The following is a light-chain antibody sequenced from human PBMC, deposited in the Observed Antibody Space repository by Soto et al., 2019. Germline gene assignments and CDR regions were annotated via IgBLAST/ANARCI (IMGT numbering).Light chain of an antibody. CDR1: QSVSSSY. Sequence: EIVFRRSPGTLSFSPGERATLSCRAIQSVSSSYLAWYQQKPGQAPRLLIYGASSRATGIPDRFSGSGSGTDFTLTISRLEPEDFAVYYCQQYGSSPRITFGQGTRLEIK. CDR2: GAS. V-gene: IGKV3-20*01. J-gene: IGKJ5*01. CDR3: QQYGSSPRIT.